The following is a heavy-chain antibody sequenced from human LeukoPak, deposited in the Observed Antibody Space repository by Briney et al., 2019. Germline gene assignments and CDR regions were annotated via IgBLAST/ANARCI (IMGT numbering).Heavy chain of an antibody. D-gene: IGHD6-13*01. V-gene: IGHV4-34*01. CDR3: ARGRSSSWYPPYYYYMDV. Sequence: PSETLSLTCAVYGGSFSGYYWSWLRQPPGKGLEWIGEINHSGSTNYNPSLKSRVTIPVDTSKNQFSLKLSSVTAADTAVYYCARGRSSSWYPPYYYYMDVWGKGTTVTVSS. J-gene: IGHJ6*03. CDR1: GGSFSGYY. CDR2: INHSGST.